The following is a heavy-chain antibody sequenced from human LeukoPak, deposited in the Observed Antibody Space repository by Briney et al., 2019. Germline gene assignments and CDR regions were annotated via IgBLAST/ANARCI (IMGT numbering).Heavy chain of an antibody. CDR3: ARDPTDYGDYGVGGYYYYYMDV. V-gene: IGHV4-38-2*02. J-gene: IGHJ6*03. Sequence: SETLSLTCTVSGYSISSGYYWGWIRQPPGKGLEWIGSIYHSGSTYYNPSLKSRVTISVDTSKNQFSLKLSSVTAADTAVYYCARDPTDYGDYGVGGYYYYYMDVWGKGTTVTVSS. CDR2: IYHSGST. CDR1: GYSISSGYY. D-gene: IGHD4-17*01.